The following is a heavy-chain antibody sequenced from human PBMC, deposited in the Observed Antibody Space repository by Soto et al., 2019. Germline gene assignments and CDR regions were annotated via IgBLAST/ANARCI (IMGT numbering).Heavy chain of an antibody. D-gene: IGHD3-10*01. CDR3: ARALGSGIAYWGQGTLVTVSSGKNMDYGPPDY. V-gene: IGHV4-59*01. CDR1: GGSISSYY. CDR2: IYYSGGT. J-gene: IGHJ4*02. Sequence: SETLSLTCTVSGGSISSYYWSWIRQPPGKGLEWIGYIYYSGGTNYNPSLKSRVTISLDTSKNQFSLKLSSVTAADTAVYYCARALGSGIAYWGQGTLVTVSSGKNMDYGPPDYWGQGTLVTVSS.